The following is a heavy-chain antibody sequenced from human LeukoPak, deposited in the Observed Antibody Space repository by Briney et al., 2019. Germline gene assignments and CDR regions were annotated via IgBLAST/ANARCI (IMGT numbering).Heavy chain of an antibody. CDR3: ARDTYSDY. V-gene: IGHV3-48*02. CDR2: ISSGSSTI. CDR1: GFTFSSYS. Sequence: PGGSLRLSCAASGFTFSSYSMNWVRQAPGKGLQWVSYISSGSSTIYYADSVKGRFTISRGNAKNSLYLQMNGLRDEDTAVYYCARDTYSDYWGQGTLVTVSS. J-gene: IGHJ4*02. D-gene: IGHD6-13*01.